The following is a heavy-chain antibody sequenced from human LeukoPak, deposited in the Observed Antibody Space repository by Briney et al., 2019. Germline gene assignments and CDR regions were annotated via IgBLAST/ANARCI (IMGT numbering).Heavy chain of an antibody. V-gene: IGHV4-39*01. CDR2: MYQSGST. CDR3: AKRGSGDGYYFDY. J-gene: IGHJ4*02. D-gene: IGHD2-15*01. CDR1: GGSISSSSYY. Sequence: SATLSLTCTVSGGSISSSSYYWAWIRQAPGKGLEWIGSMYQSGSTYYNPFLNSRVTISIATSKNQFSLKLSTVTAADTAVYYCAKRGSGDGYYFDYWGQGALVAVSS.